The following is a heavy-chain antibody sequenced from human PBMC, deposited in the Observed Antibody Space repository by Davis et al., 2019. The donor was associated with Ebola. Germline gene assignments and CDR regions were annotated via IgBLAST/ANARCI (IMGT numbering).Heavy chain of an antibody. CDR3: AKDLQSEGYYGMDV. CDR1: GFTFDDYA. V-gene: IGHV3-9*01. CDR2: ISWNSGSI. J-gene: IGHJ6*02. Sequence: SLKISCAASGFTFDDYAMHWVRQAPGKGLEWVSGISWNSGSIGYADSVKGRFTISRDNAKNSLYLQMNSLRAEDTALYYCAKDLQSEGYYGMDVWGQGTTVTVSS. D-gene: IGHD4-11*01.